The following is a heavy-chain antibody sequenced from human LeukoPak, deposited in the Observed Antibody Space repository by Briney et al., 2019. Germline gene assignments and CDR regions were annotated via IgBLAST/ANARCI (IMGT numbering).Heavy chain of an antibody. D-gene: IGHD6-13*01. Sequence: SETLSLTCTVSGGSISSYYWSWIRQPPGQGLEWIGYIYTSGSTNYNPSLKSRVTISVDTSKNQFSLKLSSVTAADTAVYYCARLNIAAADPADYWGQGTLVTVSS. J-gene: IGHJ4*02. CDR3: ARLNIAAADPADY. V-gene: IGHV4-4*09. CDR1: GGSISSYY. CDR2: IYTSGST.